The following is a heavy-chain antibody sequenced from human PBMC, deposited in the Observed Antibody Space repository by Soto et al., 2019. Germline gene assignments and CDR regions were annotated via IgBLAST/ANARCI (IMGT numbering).Heavy chain of an antibody. D-gene: IGHD3-22*01. CDR1: GGSISSYY. CDR2: IYYSGST. J-gene: IGHJ6*02. V-gene: IGHV4-59*01. Sequence: PSETLSLTCTVSGGSISSYYWSWIRQPPGKGLEWIGYIYYSGSTNYNPSLKSRVTISVDTSKNQFPLKLSSVTAADTAVYYCARDSYYYDSSGPGPYYYYYNGMDVWGQGTTVTVSS. CDR3: ARDSYYYDSSGPGPYYYYYNGMDV.